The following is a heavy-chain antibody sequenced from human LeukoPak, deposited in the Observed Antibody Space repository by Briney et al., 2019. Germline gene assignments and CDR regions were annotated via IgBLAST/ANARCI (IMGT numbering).Heavy chain of an antibody. CDR3: ARGRGFYDSSAYYRFDY. CDR2: ISAHNGKT. J-gene: IGHJ4*02. CDR1: GYTFTSYG. D-gene: IGHD3-22*01. Sequence: ASVKVSCKASGYTFTSYGISWVRQAPGQGLEWLGWISAHNGKTNYAQIFQDRVTMTTDTSTRTAYMELRSLRSDDTAVYYCARGRGFYDSSAYYRFDYWGQGTLVTVSS. V-gene: IGHV1-18*01.